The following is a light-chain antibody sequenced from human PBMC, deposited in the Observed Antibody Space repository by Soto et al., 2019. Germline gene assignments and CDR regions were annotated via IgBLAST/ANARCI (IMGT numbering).Light chain of an antibody. CDR1: SSDVGAYNY. Sequence: QSALTQXASVSGPPGQSITISCTGTSSDVGAYNYVSWYQQHPGKAPKLMIYEVSNRPSGVSNRFSGSKSGNTASLTISGLQAEDEADYYCSSYISSSTLVFGTGTKVTVL. J-gene: IGLJ1*01. V-gene: IGLV2-14*01. CDR2: EVS. CDR3: SSYISSSTLV.